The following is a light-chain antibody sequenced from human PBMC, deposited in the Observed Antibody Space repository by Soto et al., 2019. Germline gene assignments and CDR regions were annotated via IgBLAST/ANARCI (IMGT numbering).Light chain of an antibody. J-gene: IGLJ1*01. V-gene: IGLV2-18*01. CDR2: EVS. Sequence: QSVLTLPPSGSRSAGQSVTMSCTGTSTDFVSYNRVSWYQQPPGTAPKLMIYEVSKRPSGVPDRFSGSKSGNTASLTISGLQAADEADYYCSLYTSENAYVFGTGTKVTVL. CDR1: STDFVSYNR. CDR3: SLYTSENAYV.